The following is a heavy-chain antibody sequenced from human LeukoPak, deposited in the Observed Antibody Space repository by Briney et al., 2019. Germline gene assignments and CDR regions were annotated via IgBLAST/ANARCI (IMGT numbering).Heavy chain of an antibody. J-gene: IGHJ6*03. CDR3: ARYGSGSYYSYYYYYMDV. D-gene: IGHD3-10*01. CDR1: GGTFSSYA. CDR2: IIPIFGTA. V-gene: IGHV1-69*05. Sequence: SVKVSCKASGGTFSSYAISWVRQAPGQGLEWMGRIIPIFGTANYAQKLQGRVTMTTDTSTSTAYMELRSLRSDDTAVYYCARYGSGSYYSYYYYYMDVWGKGTTVTVSS.